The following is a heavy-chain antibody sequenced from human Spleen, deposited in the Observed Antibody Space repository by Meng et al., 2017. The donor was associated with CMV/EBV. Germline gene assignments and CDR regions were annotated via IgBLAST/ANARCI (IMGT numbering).Heavy chain of an antibody. V-gene: IGHV1-2*02. J-gene: IGHJ6*02. CDR3: ARATPDSSYYYYGMDV. Sequence: ASVKVSCKASGYTFSGHYIHWVRQAPGQGLEWMGWINPNSGGTNYAQKFQGRVTMTRDTSITTAYMDLSRLRSDDTAIYYCARATPDSSYYYYGMDVWGQGTTVTVSS. D-gene: IGHD2-15*01. CDR1: GYTFSGHY. CDR2: INPNSGGT.